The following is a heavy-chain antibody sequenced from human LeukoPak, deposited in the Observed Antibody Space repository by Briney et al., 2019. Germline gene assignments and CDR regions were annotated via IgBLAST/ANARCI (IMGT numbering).Heavy chain of an antibody. J-gene: IGHJ4*02. CDR3: AYSRPWIQLWLGPFDY. V-gene: IGHV1-18*01. Sequence: ASVKVSCKASGYTFTSYGISWVRQAPGQGLEWMGWISAYNGNTNYAQKLQGRVTMTTDTSTSTAYMELSSLRSEDTAVYYCAYSRPWIQLWLGPFDYWGQGTLVTVSS. D-gene: IGHD5-18*01. CDR2: ISAYNGNT. CDR1: GYTFTSYG.